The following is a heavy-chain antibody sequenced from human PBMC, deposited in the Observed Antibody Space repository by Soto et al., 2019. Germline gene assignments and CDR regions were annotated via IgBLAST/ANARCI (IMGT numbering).Heavy chain of an antibody. J-gene: IGHJ5*02. CDR1: GFTFSSYS. CDR2: ISSSSSYI. D-gene: IGHD3-22*01. V-gene: IGHV3-21*01. Sequence: GGSLRLSCAASGFTFSSYSMNWVRQAPGKGLEWVSSISSSSSYIYYADSVKGRFTISRDNAKNSLYLQMNSLRAEDTAVYYCVKEGYYYDSSGYYYGWFDPWGQGT. CDR3: VKEGYYYDSSGYYYGWFDP.